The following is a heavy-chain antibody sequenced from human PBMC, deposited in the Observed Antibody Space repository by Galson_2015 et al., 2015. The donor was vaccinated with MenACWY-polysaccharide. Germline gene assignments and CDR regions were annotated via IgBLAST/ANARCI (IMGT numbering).Heavy chain of an antibody. V-gene: IGHV3-74*01. Sequence: SLRLSCAASGLTFSTYWMHWVRHAPGRGLVWVSRIKSDGSSTNYADSVKGRFTISRDNAKNTLYLQMNSLRAEDTALYYCARGYSAYDWGLGTLVTVSA. J-gene: IGHJ4*02. CDR2: IKSDGSST. CDR1: GLTFSTYW. CDR3: ARGYSAYD. D-gene: IGHD5-12*01.